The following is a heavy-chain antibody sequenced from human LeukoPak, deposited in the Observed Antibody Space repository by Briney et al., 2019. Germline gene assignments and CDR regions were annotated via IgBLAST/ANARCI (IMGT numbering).Heavy chain of an antibody. CDR3: ARERGPYRPLYF. J-gene: IGHJ4*02. CDR1: GGSINKTNW. V-gene: IGHV4-4*02. CDR2: VNLQGST. Sequence: SETLSLTCGVSGGSINKTNWWTWVRQPPGKGLEWIGEVNLQGSTNYNPSLKSRVAISVDKSENHISLKLTSVTAADTAVYYCARERGPYRPLYFSGQGTLVTVAS.